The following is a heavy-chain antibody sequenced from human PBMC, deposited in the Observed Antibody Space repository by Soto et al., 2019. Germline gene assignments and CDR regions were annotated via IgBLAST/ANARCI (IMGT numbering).Heavy chain of an antibody. CDR1: GGSISSADYY. J-gene: IGHJ4*02. CDR3: ARAPYYYDRSGYYSAFDY. V-gene: IGHV4-30-4*01. D-gene: IGHD3-22*01. Sequence: SETLSLTCTVSGGSISSADYYWSWIRQPPGKGLEWIGHIFNSGSTYYNPSLQSRVTISVDTSKNQLSLKVRSVTAADTAVYFCARAPYYYDRSGYYSAFDYWGQGTLVTVSS. CDR2: IFNSGST.